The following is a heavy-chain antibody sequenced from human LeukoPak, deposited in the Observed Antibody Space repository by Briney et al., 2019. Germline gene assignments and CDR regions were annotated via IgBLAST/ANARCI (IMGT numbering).Heavy chain of an antibody. V-gene: IGHV3-21*01. CDR2: ISSSSSYI. CDR1: GFTFSSYS. CDR3: ARDPCGPGGYGDCIDY. Sequence: GGSLRLSCAASGFTFSSYSMNWVRQAPGKGLEWVSSISSSSSYIYYADSVKGRFTISRDNAKNSLYLRMNSLRAEDTAVYYCARDPCGPGGYGDCIDYWGQGTLVTVSS. D-gene: IGHD4-17*01. J-gene: IGHJ4*02.